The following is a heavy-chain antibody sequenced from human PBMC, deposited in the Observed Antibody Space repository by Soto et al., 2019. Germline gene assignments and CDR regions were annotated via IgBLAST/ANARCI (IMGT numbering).Heavy chain of an antibody. CDR1: GNTFASHG. J-gene: IGHJ4*02. Sequence: GPGVKKPGASVKVSCKASGNTFASHGFSWVRQAPGQGLEWMGWISGFNGQTNYALKFQGRVTLTTDTSTSTADMELRSLRSDDTAVYFCARVDPRGVAVVRDYWGQGTLVTVSS. CDR2: ISGFNGQT. CDR3: ARVDPRGVAVVRDY. V-gene: IGHV1-18*01. D-gene: IGHD3-10*01.